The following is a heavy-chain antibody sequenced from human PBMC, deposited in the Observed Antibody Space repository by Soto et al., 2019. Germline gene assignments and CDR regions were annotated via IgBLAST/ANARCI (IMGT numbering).Heavy chain of an antibody. CDR2: IYWDDDK. CDR1: GFSLSTSGVG. V-gene: IGHV2-5*02. D-gene: IGHD6-19*01. Sequence: QITLKESGPTLVKPTQTLTLTCTFSGFSLSTSGVGVVWIRQPPGKALEWLGIIYWDDDKRYRPSLKSRLTITKYTSKHQVVLTLTNMDAVDTGTYYCAHHLVAGTSWFDPWGQGTLVTVSS. CDR3: AHHLVAGTSWFDP. J-gene: IGHJ5*02.